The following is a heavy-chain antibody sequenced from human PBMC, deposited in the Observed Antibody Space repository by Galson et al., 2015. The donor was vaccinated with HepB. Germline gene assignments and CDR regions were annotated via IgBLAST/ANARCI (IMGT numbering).Heavy chain of an antibody. V-gene: IGHV1-18*01. CDR3: ARDRRWELPDWLDP. CDR1: GTPFSSFG. CDR2: ISGYNGQT. D-gene: IGHD3-10*01. Sequence: SVKVSCKASGTPFSSFGISWVRQAPGQGLEWIGWISGYNGQTNYARKFQGRVTVTTDTSTSTAYMELRSLRSDDTAVYFCARDRRWELPDWLDPWGQGTLVTVSS. J-gene: IGHJ5*02.